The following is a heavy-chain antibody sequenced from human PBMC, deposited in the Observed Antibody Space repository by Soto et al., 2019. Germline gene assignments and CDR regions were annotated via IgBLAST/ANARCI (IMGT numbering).Heavy chain of an antibody. V-gene: IGHV3-23*01. J-gene: IGHJ6*02. Sequence: PGGSLRLSCAASGFTFSSYAMSWVRQAPGKGLEWVSAISGSGGSTYYADSVKGRFAISRDNSKNTLYLQMNSLRAEDTAVYYCEKDRRLTHSGYAPNYHYYGMGVWGQGTSVTVSS. CDR3: EKDRRLTHSGYAPNYHYYGMGV. D-gene: IGHD5-12*01. CDR2: ISGSGGST. CDR1: GFTFSSYA.